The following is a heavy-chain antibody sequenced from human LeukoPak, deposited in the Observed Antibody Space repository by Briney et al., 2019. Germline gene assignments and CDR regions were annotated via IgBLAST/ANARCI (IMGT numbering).Heavy chain of an antibody. Sequence: PGGSLRLSCAASGFTLRSSAMSWVRQAPGKGLEWVSAISGDGGTISYAASVRGRFTISRDNAKNTLFLQMSSLRAGDTALYYCAKELYGNPSGYWGQGTRVTVPS. CDR2: ISGDGGTI. V-gene: IGHV3-23*01. CDR3: AKELYGNPSGY. J-gene: IGHJ4*02. CDR1: GFTLRSSA. D-gene: IGHD2-8*01.